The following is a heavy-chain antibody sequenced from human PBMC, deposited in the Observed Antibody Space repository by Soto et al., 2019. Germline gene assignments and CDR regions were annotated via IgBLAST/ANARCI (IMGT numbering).Heavy chain of an antibody. CDR1: GGTFSRHA. Sequence: QVQLLQSGSEVKMPGSSVKVSCKTSGGTFSRHAINWVRQAPGQGLEWMGGIIPMFGTTNYAKRFKGRVTISADESTSTAYIELSSLRSEDADVYYCARAAIHGSSWYFWFDPWGQGTLVTVSS. V-gene: IGHV1-69*01. CDR2: IIPMFGTT. D-gene: IGHD6-13*01. CDR3: ARAAIHGSSWYFWFDP. J-gene: IGHJ5*02.